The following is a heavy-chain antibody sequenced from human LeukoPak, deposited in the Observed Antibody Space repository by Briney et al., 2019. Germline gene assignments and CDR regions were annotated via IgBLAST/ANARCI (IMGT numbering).Heavy chain of an antibody. V-gene: IGHV3-48*01. CDR2: ISSSSSTI. J-gene: IGHJ4*02. CDR1: GFTFSSYS. Sequence: PGGSLRLSCAASGFTFSSYSMNWVRQAPGKGLEWVSYISSSSSTIYYADSVKGRFTISRDNAKNSLYLQMNSLRAEDTAVYCCARALFYDSSGYYYWGQGTLVTVSS. D-gene: IGHD3-22*01. CDR3: ARALFYDSSGYYY.